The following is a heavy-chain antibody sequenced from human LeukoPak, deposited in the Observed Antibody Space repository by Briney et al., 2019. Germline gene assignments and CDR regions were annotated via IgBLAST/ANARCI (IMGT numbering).Heavy chain of an antibody. V-gene: IGHV4-34*01. CDR1: GGSISGYY. D-gene: IGHD3-22*01. J-gene: IGHJ3*02. CDR3: ARCFISPLGGYYYSDAFDI. CDR2: INHSGST. Sequence: SETLSLTCTVSGGSISGYYWSWIRQPPGKGLEWIGEINHSGSTNYNPSLKSRVTISVDTSKNQFSLKLSSVTAADTAVYYCARCFISPLGGYYYSDAFDIWGQGTMVTVSS.